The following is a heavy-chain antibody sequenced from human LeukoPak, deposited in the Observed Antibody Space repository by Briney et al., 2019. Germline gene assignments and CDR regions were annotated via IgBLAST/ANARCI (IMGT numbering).Heavy chain of an antibody. J-gene: IGHJ4*02. D-gene: IGHD6-19*01. CDR1: GFSFSNFG. CDR3: AKDEIGAVAGLLDY. V-gene: IGHV3-30*18. Sequence: PGGSLRLSCAASGFSFSNFGMHWVRQAPGKGLEWVAVISFDGSNKYYADSVRGRFTVSRDNSKDTLYLQMNSLRAEDTAVYYCAKDEIGAVAGLLDYWGQGILVTVSS. CDR2: ISFDGSNK.